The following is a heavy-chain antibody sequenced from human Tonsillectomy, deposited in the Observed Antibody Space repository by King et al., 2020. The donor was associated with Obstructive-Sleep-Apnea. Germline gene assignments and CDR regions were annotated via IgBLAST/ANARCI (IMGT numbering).Heavy chain of an antibody. CDR1: GFTFSNYW. V-gene: IGHV3-7*01. D-gene: IGHD6-13*01. CDR2: IKQDGSEK. J-gene: IGHJ6*02. Sequence: EVQLVESGGGLVQPGGSLRLSCAASGFTFSNYWMSWVRQAPGKGLEWVANIKQDGSEKYYVDSVKGRFTISRDNDKNSLDLQMNSLRAEDTAVYYCARDQGSSWYFDVDYYFGMDVWGQGTTVTVSS. CDR3: ARDQGSSWYFDVDYYFGMDV.